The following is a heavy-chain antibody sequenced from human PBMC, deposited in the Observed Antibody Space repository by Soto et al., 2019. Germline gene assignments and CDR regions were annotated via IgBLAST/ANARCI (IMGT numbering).Heavy chain of an antibody. Sequence: EVQLVQSGAEVKKPGESLRISCKGSGYSFTSYWISWVRQMPGKGLEWMGRIDPSDSYTNYSPSFQGHVTISADKSISTAYLQWSSLKASDTAMYYCAMSGSSSYYYYGMDVWGQGTTVTVSS. J-gene: IGHJ6*02. CDR3: AMSGSSSYYYYGMDV. CDR2: IDPSDSYT. D-gene: IGHD6-6*01. V-gene: IGHV5-10-1*03. CDR1: GYSFTSYW.